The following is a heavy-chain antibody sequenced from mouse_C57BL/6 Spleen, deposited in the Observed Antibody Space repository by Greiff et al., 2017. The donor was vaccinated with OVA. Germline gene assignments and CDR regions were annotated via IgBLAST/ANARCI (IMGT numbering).Heavy chain of an antibody. Sequence: QVQLQQSGAELVRPGASVTLSCKASGYTFTDYEMHWVKQTPVHGLEWIGAIDPETGGTAYNQTFKGKAILTADKSSSTAYMELRSLTSEDSAVYYCTRLGGRYFDYWGQGTTLTVSS. V-gene: IGHV1-15*01. CDR1: GYTFTDYE. J-gene: IGHJ2*01. CDR3: TRLGGRYFDY. CDR2: IDPETGGT.